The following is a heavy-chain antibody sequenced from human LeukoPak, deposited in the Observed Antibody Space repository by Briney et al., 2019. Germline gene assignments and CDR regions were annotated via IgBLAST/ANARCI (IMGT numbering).Heavy chain of an antibody. CDR3: ARDHGYSSSWTVAYYYYGMDV. Sequence: GGSLRLSCAASGFTFRSYWMSWVRQAPGKGLEWVAVIWYDGSNKYYADSVKGRFTISRDNSKNTLYLQMNSLRAEDTAVYYCARDHGYSSSWTVAYYYYGMDVWGQGTTVTVSS. CDR1: GFTFRSYW. D-gene: IGHD6-13*01. V-gene: IGHV3-33*08. J-gene: IGHJ6*02. CDR2: IWYDGSNK.